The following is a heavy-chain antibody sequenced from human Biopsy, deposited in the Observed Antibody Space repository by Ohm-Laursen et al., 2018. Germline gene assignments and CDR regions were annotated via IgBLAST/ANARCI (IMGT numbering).Heavy chain of an antibody. CDR2: IIPIPNVA. D-gene: IGHD1-26*01. CDR3: ARGEGSSWFDP. CDR1: GDSFTSYA. Sequence: SVKVSCKASGDSFTSYAIGWVRQAPGQGLEWMGGIIPIPNVATYAQKLQGRITITADESTSTVYMELSSLTSDDTAVYFWARGEGSSWFDPWGHGTLVTVSS. V-gene: IGHV1-69*10. J-gene: IGHJ5*02.